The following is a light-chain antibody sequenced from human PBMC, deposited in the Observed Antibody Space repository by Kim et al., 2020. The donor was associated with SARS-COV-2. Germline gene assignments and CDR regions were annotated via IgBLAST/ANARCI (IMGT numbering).Light chain of an antibody. Sequence: SYELTQPPSVSVSPGQTSRITCSGDASPKEYTYWFQQRSGQAPVLVIYEDSKRPSGIPERFPGSNPETMATLTISGAQVEDEADYYCYSTDSSGNHYAFG. CDR3: YSTDSSGNHYA. V-gene: IGLV3-10*01. J-gene: IGLJ1*01. CDR2: EDS. CDR1: ASPKEY.